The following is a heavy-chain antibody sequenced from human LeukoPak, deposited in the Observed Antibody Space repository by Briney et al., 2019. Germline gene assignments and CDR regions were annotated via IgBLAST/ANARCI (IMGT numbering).Heavy chain of an antibody. J-gene: IGHJ6*03. CDR3: ARGRRYYDFWSVHPPYYYMDV. CDR2: IYTSGST. CDR1: GGSISSYY. D-gene: IGHD3-3*01. V-gene: IGHV4-4*07. Sequence: SETLSLTCTVSGGSISSYYWSWIRQPAGKGLEWTGRIYTSGSTNYNPSLKSRVTMSVDTSKNQFSLKLSSVTAADTAVYYCARGRRYYDFWSVHPPYYYMDVWGKGTTVTVSS.